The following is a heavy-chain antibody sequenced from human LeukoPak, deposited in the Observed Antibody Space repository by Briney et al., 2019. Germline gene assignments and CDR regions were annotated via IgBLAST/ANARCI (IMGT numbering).Heavy chain of an antibody. CDR1: GFTFSSYA. V-gene: IGHV3-30-3*01. Sequence: PGGSLRLSCAASGFTFSSYAMHWVRQAPGKGLEWVAVISYDGSNKYYADSVKGRFTISRDNSKNTLYLQMNSLRAEDTAVYYCARFLWRNVLRYFDWLHPLRDEQDYYGTDVWGQGTTVTVSS. D-gene: IGHD3-9*01. J-gene: IGHJ6*02. CDR2: ISYDGSNK. CDR3: ARFLWRNVLRYFDWLHPLRDEQDYYGTDV.